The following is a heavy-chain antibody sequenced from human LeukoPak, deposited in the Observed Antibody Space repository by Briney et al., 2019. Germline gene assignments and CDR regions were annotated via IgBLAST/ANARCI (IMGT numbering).Heavy chain of an antibody. J-gene: IGHJ4*02. D-gene: IGHD5-18*01. CDR1: GFTFSSYW. V-gene: IGHV3-74*01. Sequence: PGGSLRLSCAASGFTFSSYWMHWVRQAPGKGLVWVSRINSDGSSTSYADSVKGRFTISRDNAKNTLYLQMNSLRAEDTAVYYCASLRNVDTAMVTIDYWGQGTLVTVSS. CDR3: ASLRNVDTAMVTIDY. CDR2: INSDGSST.